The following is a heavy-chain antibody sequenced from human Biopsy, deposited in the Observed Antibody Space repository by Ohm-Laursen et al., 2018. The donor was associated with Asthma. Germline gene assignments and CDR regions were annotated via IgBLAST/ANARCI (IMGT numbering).Heavy chain of an antibody. V-gene: IGHV1-69*15. CDR1: GGTFSSNS. D-gene: IGHD2-2*01. CDR2: IIPIFGPT. J-gene: IGHJ4*02. CDR3: ARGPEYVRSSGALDY. Sequence: GSSVKASCKVSGGTFSSNSINWVRQAPGQGLEWMGRIIPIFGPTNYAQKFQGRVTISADDSTSTAYMELSSLSSEDTALYYCARGPEYVRSSGALDYWGQGTLVTVSS.